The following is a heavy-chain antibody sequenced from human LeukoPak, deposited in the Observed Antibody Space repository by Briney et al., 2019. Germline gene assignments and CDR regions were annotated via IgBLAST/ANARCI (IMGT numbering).Heavy chain of an antibody. CDR2: IYTSGST. J-gene: IGHJ4*02. Sequence: KPSETLSLTCTVSGGSISSYYWSWIRQPAGKGLEWIGRIYTSGSTNYNPSLKSRVTMSVDTSKNQFSLKLSSVTAADTAVYYCARSHYDFWSGPIDYWGQGTLVTVSS. CDR3: ARSHYDFWSGPIDY. CDR1: GGSISSYY. D-gene: IGHD3-3*01. V-gene: IGHV4-4*07.